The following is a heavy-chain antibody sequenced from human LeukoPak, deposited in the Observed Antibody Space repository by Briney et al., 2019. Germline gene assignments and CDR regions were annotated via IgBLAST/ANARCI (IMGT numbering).Heavy chain of an antibody. CDR2: IYYSGST. V-gene: IGHV4-61*01. Sequence: SETLSLTCTVSGYSISSGYYWGWIRQPPGKGLEWIGYIYYSGSTNYNPSLKSRVTISVDTSKNQFSLKLSSVTAADTAVFYCARLGVTQDALYIWGQGTMVIVSS. J-gene: IGHJ3*02. CDR1: GYSISSGYY. CDR3: ARLGVTQDALYI. D-gene: IGHD3-10*01.